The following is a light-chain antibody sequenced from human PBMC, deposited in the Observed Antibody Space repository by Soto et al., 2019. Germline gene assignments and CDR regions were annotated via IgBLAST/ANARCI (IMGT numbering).Light chain of an antibody. Sequence: EIVLTQSPATLSFSPGERATLSCGASADVSSSYVAWYQQKSGLAPRLLIHDASSRATGIPDRFSGSKSGTDFTLTISSLQSEDFAVYYCQQYNNWPPTFGQGTKVDIK. J-gene: IGKJ1*01. CDR2: DAS. CDR3: QQYNNWPPT. CDR1: ADVSSSY. V-gene: IGKV3D-20*01.